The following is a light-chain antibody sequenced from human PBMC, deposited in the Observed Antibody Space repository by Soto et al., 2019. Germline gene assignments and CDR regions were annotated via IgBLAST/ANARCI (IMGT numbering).Light chain of an antibody. J-gene: IGKJ2*01. Sequence: EIVMTQSPAALSVSLGERVSLTCRASQGVSSYLAWYQQKPGQAPRLLISDSSTRATDIPDRFSGSGLGTDFTLTISSLQSSDLAVYYCLQYSTWPPLYTFGQGTKLEIK. CDR1: QGVSSY. V-gene: IGKV3-15*01. CDR3: LQYSTWPPLYT. CDR2: DSS.